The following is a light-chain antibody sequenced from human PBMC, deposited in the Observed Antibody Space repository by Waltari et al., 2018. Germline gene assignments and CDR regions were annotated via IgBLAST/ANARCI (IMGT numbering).Light chain of an antibody. CDR2: ENT. V-gene: IGLV1-51*02. CDR1: SSNIGNNY. CDR3: GTWDSSLSGAV. Sequence: QSVLTQPPSVSAAPGQRVTISCSGGSSNIGNNYVSWYRQFPGTAPKLLIYENTERPACIPGRVSGSKSGTSATLDITGLQAGDEAEYYCGTWDSSLSGAVFGGGTHLTVL. J-gene: IGLJ7*01.